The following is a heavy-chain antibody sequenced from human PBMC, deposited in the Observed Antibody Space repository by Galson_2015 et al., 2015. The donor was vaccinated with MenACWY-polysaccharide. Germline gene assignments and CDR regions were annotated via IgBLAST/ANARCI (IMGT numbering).Heavy chain of an antibody. CDR1: GFTFSNAW. Sequence: SLRLSCAASGFTFSNAWMSWVRQAPGKGLEWVGRITSKTDGGTTDYAAPVKGRFTISRDDSKNTLYLQMNSLKTEDTAVYYCTTDSPTTLLRGDYGMDFWGQGTTVTVAS. CDR2: ITSKTDGGTT. CDR3: TTDSPTTLLRGDYGMDF. D-gene: IGHD2-15*01. J-gene: IGHJ6*02. V-gene: IGHV3-15*01.